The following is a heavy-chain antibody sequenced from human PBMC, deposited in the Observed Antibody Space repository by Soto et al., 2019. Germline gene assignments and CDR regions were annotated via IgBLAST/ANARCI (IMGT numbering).Heavy chain of an antibody. Sequence: SGPTLVNPTQTLTLTYTFSGFSLSTTGMCVSWIRQPSGKALEWLALIEWDDDKYYRTSLETRLTISKDTSKNQVVLTMTNMDPVDTATYYCARSWNSRLRGTFDIWGQGTMVTVSS. D-gene: IGHD3-22*01. V-gene: IGHV2-70*01. CDR3: ARSWNSRLRGTFDI. CDR1: GFSLSTTGMC. J-gene: IGHJ3*02. CDR2: IEWDDDK.